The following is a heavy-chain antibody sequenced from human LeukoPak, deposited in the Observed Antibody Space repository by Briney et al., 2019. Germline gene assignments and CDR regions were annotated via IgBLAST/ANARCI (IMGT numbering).Heavy chain of an antibody. Sequence: GGSLRLPCAASGFTFSNYAMSWVRQAPGKGLEWVSAINGNGGSTYYADSVKGRFTISRDNSKNTLYLQMNRLRAEDTAVYYCAKGGVVHAFDMWGQGTMVTVSS. CDR3: AKGGVVHAFDM. D-gene: IGHD2-15*01. CDR2: INGNGGST. V-gene: IGHV3-23*01. J-gene: IGHJ3*02. CDR1: GFTFSNYA.